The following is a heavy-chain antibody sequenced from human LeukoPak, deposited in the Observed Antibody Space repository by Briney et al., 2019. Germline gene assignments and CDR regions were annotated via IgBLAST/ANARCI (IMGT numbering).Heavy chain of an antibody. CDR3: AKAGYTYGPGWFDP. J-gene: IGHJ5*02. V-gene: IGHV3-30*02. Sequence: GGSLRLSCAASGFSFSNYGLHWVRQAPGKGLEWVAFIRNDGTSKYYVDFVKGRFSISRDNSRNTLYLQINSLRDDDTAVYYCAKAGYTYGPGWFDPWGQGTLVIVSS. CDR1: GFSFSNYG. CDR2: IRNDGTSK. D-gene: IGHD5-18*01.